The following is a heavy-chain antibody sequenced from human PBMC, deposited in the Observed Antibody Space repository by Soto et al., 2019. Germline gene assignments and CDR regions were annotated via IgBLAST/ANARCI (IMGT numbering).Heavy chain of an antibody. CDR3: ASIRGIAARSDY. J-gene: IGHJ4*02. Sequence: QVQLVESGGGLVKPGGSLRLSCTASGFTFSDFYMTWIRQTPGRGLEWVSYISSRGTNMFYADSVKGRFTISRDNANKSLYLQMNSLSAEDTAVYYWASIRGIAARSDYWGQGTLVTVSS. V-gene: IGHV3-11*01. CDR1: GFTFSDFY. CDR2: ISSRGTNM. D-gene: IGHD2-15*01.